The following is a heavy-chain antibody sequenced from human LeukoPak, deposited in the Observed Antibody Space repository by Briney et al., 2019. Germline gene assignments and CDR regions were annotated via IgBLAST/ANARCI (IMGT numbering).Heavy chain of an antibody. CDR3: EKFSPSNLDY. CDR1: GFTFSSYA. V-gene: IGHV3-23*01. Sequence: GGSLRLSCAASGFTFSSYAMSWVRQAPGKGLEWVSAISASGGSTYYADSVKGRFTISRDNPTNTLYLQMNSLRVEDTAVYYCEKFSPSNLDYWGQGTLVTVSA. D-gene: IGHD2-2*01. CDR2: ISASGGST. J-gene: IGHJ4*02.